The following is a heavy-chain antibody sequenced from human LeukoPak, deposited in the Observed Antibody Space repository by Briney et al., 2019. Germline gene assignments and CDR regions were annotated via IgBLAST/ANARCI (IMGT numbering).Heavy chain of an antibody. D-gene: IGHD3-3*01. Sequence: SETLSLTCTVSGGSISSSSYYWGWIRQPPGKGLEWIGEINHSGSTNYNPSLKSRVTISVDTSKNQFSLKLSSVTAADTAVYYCARKYYDFWSGSPFMDVWGKGTTVTVSS. V-gene: IGHV4-39*07. CDR3: ARKYYDFWSGSPFMDV. J-gene: IGHJ6*04. CDR2: INHSGST. CDR1: GGSISSSSYY.